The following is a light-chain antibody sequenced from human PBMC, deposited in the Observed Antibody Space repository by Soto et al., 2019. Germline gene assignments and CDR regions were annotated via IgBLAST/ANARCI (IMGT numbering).Light chain of an antibody. J-gene: IGLJ1*01. V-gene: IGLV2-14*01. CDR2: EVS. CDR1: SSDIGAYNY. Sequence: QSVLTQPASVSGSPGQSITISCTGSSSDIGAYNYVSWFQQYPGKAPKLIISEVSHRPSGVSNRFSGSKSGTAASLTISGLQTEDEADYFCFSFTTDWTHVFGTGTKVTVL. CDR3: FSFTTDWTHV.